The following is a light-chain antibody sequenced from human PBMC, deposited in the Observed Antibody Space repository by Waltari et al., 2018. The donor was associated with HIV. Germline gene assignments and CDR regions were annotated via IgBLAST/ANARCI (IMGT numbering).Light chain of an antibody. J-gene: IGKJ2*01. CDR1: QDVSTF. CDR2: GAS. Sequence: ISLTQSPSFSASIGDRVTLYCQATQDVSTFVAWYQQKPGTAPKLLIYGASVLQGGVPSRFSGSGSGTDFALTIGCLQSDDLATYFCQQYSVFPLTFGPGT. V-gene: IGKV1D-8*01. CDR3: QQYSVFPLT.